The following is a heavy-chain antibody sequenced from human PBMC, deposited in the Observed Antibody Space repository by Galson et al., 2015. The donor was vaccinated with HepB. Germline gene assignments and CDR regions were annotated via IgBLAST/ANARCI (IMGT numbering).Heavy chain of an antibody. Sequence: SLRLSCAASGFTFTTYLMSWVRQAPGKGLEWVANIKQDGSEKYYVDSVKGRFTISRDNTKNSLYLHMESLRAEDTAVYYCARVGSSWYSYFDYWGQGTSVTVSS. CDR2: IKQDGSEK. CDR1: GFTFTTYL. J-gene: IGHJ4*02. D-gene: IGHD6-13*01. V-gene: IGHV3-7*01. CDR3: ARVGSSWYSYFDY.